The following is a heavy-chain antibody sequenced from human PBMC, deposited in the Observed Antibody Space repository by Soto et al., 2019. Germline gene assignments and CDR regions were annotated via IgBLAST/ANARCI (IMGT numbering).Heavy chain of an antibody. CDR3: AKDTVVQGTGWYADY. V-gene: IGHV3-23*01. Sequence: ELQLLESGGGLVQPGGSLRLSCAASGFIFSTYAMSWVRQAPGKGPEWVSAISARGETTYYAESVKGRFTISRDNSQNTLYLQMNSLRVEDTAVYYCAKDTVVQGTGWYADYWCQGTLVTVSS. J-gene: IGHJ4*02. CDR1: GFIFSTYA. CDR2: ISARGETT. D-gene: IGHD6-19*01.